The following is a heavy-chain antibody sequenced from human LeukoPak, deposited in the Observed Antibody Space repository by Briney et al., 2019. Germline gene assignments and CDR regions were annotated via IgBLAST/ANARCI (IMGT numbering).Heavy chain of an antibody. J-gene: IGHJ4*02. CDR1: GFTFSNYW. CDR3: ARVGLYSRSNVFDY. CDR2: IKQDGGEK. V-gene: IGHV3-7*01. D-gene: IGHD3-22*01. Sequence: PGGSLRLSCAASGFTFSNYWMNWVRQAPGKGLEWVANIKQDGGEKSYVDSVKGRFTISRDNAKNSLYLQMNSLRAEDTAVYYCARVGLYSRSNVFDYWGQGTLVTVSS.